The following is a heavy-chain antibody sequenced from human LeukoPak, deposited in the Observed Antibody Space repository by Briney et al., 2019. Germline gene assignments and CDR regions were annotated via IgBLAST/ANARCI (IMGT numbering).Heavy chain of an antibody. D-gene: IGHD3-22*01. CDR1: GFTFSSYW. V-gene: IGHV3-7*01. CDR2: IKQDGSEK. J-gene: IGHJ4*02. Sequence: GGSLRLSCAASGFTFSSYWMSWVRQAPGKGLEWVANIKQDGSEKYYVDSVKGRFTISRDNAKNSLYLQMNSLRAEDTAVYYCAKSTGMIVVVINTHYYFDYWGQGTLVTVSS. CDR3: AKSTGMIVVVINTHYYFDY.